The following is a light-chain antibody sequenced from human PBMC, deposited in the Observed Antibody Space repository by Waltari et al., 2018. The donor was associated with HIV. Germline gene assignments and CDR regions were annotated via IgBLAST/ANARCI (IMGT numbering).Light chain of an antibody. CDR1: QSIGSS. V-gene: IGKV6D-21*02. Sequence: ELVLTQSPDFQSVTPKEKVTITCRASQSIGSSLHWYQQKPDPTPKLLIKYAAQSIAGVATRFSGSGSGADVTLTINTLEPEDAAAYYCQQRNGVPITFGEGTRLEIK. CDR3: QQRNGVPIT. J-gene: IGKJ5*01. CDR2: YAA.